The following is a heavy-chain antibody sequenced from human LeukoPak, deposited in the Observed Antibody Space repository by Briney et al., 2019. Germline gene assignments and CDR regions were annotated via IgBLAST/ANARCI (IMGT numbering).Heavy chain of an antibody. J-gene: IGHJ6*03. CDR1: GGSISTGDYY. CDR2: IYYSGST. D-gene: IGHD3-10*01. Sequence: PSETLSLTCTVSGGSISTGDYYWSWIRQPPGKALEWIGYIYYSGSTYYNPSLKSRLTISLDTSNHQFSLRLNSVTAADTAVYYCARDWATGYKEVWGKGTTVTVSS. CDR3: ARDWATGYKEV. V-gene: IGHV4-30-4*01.